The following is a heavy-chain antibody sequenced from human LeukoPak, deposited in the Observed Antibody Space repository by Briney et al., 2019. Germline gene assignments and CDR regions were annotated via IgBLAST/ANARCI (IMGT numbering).Heavy chain of an antibody. CDR1: GGTFSSYA. CDR3: AGTLTGYCSSTSCIGAFDI. D-gene: IGHD2-2*01. Sequence: GASVKVSCKASGGTFSSYAISWVGQAPGQGLEWMGGIIPLFGTANYAQKFQGRVTITADKSTSTAYMELSSLRSEDTAVYYCAGTLTGYCSSTSCIGAFDIWGQGTMVTVSS. CDR2: IIPLFGTA. J-gene: IGHJ3*02. V-gene: IGHV1-69*06.